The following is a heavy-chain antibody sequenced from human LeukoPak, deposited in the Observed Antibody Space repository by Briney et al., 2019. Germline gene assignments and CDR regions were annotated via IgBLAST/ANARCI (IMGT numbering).Heavy chain of an antibody. D-gene: IGHD6-19*01. CDR3: ARLGSGWAIDY. J-gene: IGHJ4*02. CDR1: GFTFSSYG. Sequence: SGGSLRLSCAASGFTFSSYGILGVRQAPGKGLEWVAVIWYDGSNKYYADSVKGRFTISRDQSKNTVYLQMNSLRADDTAVYYCARLGSGWAIDYWGQGTLVTVSS. V-gene: IGHV3-33*01. CDR2: IWYDGSNK.